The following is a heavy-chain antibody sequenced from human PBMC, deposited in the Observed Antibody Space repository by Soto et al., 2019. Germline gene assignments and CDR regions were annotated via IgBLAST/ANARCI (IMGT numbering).Heavy chain of an antibody. V-gene: IGHV3-30-3*01. CDR2: ISYDGSNK. CDR1: GFTFSSYA. CDR3: ARDRRITPLRGVNWFDP. D-gene: IGHD3-10*01. J-gene: IGHJ5*02. Sequence: QVQLVESGGGVVQPGRSLRLSCAASGFTFSSYAMHWVRQAPGKGLEWVAVISYDGSNKYYADSVKGRFTISRDNSKNTLYLQMNSRRAEDTAVYYCARDRRITPLRGVNWFDPWGQGTLVTVSS.